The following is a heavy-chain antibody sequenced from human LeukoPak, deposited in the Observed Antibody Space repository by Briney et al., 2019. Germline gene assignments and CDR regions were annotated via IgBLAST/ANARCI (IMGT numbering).Heavy chain of an antibody. CDR3: ARRGGHYYGMDV. V-gene: IGHV6-1*01. D-gene: IGHD3-16*01. Sequence: LSQTPSLTCAIPGDRVSSNSATSNWIRHSPSSGLEWLGRTYYRSKWSNDYAESVKSRITINPDTSKNQFSLQLTSVTPEDTAVYYCARRGGHYYGMDVWGQGTTVTVSS. J-gene: IGHJ6*02. CDR1: GDRVSSNSAT. CDR2: TYYRSKWSN.